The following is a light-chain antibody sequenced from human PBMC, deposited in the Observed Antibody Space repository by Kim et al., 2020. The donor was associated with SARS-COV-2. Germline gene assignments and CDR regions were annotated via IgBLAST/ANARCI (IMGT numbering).Light chain of an antibody. V-gene: IGLV3-21*04. CDR3: QVWDSSSDHLV. Sequence: SYELTQPPSVSVAPGKTARITCGGNNIGSKSVYWYQQKPGQAPVLVIYYDSDRPSGIPERFSGSNSGNTATLTISRVEAGDEADYYSQVWDSSSDHLVFG. CDR2: YDS. CDR1: NIGSKS. J-gene: IGLJ2*01.